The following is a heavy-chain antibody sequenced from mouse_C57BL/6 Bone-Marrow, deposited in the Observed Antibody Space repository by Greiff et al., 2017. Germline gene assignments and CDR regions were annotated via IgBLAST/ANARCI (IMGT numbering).Heavy chain of an antibody. D-gene: IGHD1-1*01. CDR2: IRDGGSYT. CDR3: ARDRLLRYLYAMDY. Sequence: EVKLVESGGGLVKPGGSLKLSCAASGFTFSSYAMSWVRQTPEKRREWVATIRDGGSYTYYPDNVKGRFTISRDNAKNNLYLQMSHLKSEDTAMYYCARDRLLRYLYAMDYWGQGTSVTVSS. CDR1: GFTFSSYA. V-gene: IGHV5-4*01. J-gene: IGHJ4*01.